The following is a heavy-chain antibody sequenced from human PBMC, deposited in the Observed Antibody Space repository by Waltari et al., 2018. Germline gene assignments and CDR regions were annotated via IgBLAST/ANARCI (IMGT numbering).Heavy chain of an antibody. CDR1: GGSSSGYY. CDR3: AKGRRQLLYAFDI. Sequence: QVQLQQWGAGLLKPSETLSLTCAVYGGSSSGYYWSWIRQPPGKGLEWIGEINHSGSTNYNPSLKSRVTISVDTSKNQFSLKLSSVTAADTAVYYCAKGRRQLLYAFDIWGQGTMVTVSS. D-gene: IGHD2-2*01. J-gene: IGHJ3*02. V-gene: IGHV4-34*01. CDR2: INHSGST.